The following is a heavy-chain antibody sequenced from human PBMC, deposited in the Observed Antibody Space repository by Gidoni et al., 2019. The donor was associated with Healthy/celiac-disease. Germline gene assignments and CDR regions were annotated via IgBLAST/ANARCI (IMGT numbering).Heavy chain of an antibody. CDR3: ARGRGGFEGVPDAFDI. CDR2: IIPIFCTA. J-gene: IGHJ3*02. Sequence: QVQLVQSGAEVKKPGSSVKVSCKASGGTFSSYAISWVRQAPGQGLEGMGGIIPIFCTANYAQKFQGRVTITADESTSTAYMELSSLRSEDTAVYYCARGRGGFEGVPDAFDIWGQGTMVTVSS. D-gene: IGHD2-2*01. V-gene: IGHV1-69*01. CDR1: GGTFSSYA.